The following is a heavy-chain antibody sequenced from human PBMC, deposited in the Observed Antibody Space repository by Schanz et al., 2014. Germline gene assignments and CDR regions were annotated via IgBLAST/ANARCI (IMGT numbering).Heavy chain of an antibody. CDR2: ISSSSSTR. CDR1: GFTFSSYS. CDR3: AKSDAFDI. J-gene: IGHJ3*02. V-gene: IGHV3-48*01. Sequence: VQLVDSGGGLVKPGGSLRLSCAASGFTFSSYSMNWVRQAPGKGLEWVSYISSSSSTRYYADSVKGRFTISRDNSKNTVYLQMNSLRAEDTAVYYCAKSDAFDIWGQGTLXTVSS.